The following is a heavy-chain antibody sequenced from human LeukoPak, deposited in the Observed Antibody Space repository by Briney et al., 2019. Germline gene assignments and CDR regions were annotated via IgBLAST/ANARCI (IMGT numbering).Heavy chain of an antibody. CDR2: LNPGGGSR. V-gene: IGHV1-46*01. Sequence: ASVKVSCKASGYTFTNYYLHWVRQAPGQGLEWMGILNPGGGSRNYAQKFQGRVTMTRDTSTSTVYMELSSLRSEDTAVYYCAREIGPIQLHLWGSAFDYWGQGTLVTVSS. CDR1: GYTFTNYY. CDR3: AREIGPIQLHLWGSAFDY. D-gene: IGHD5-18*01. J-gene: IGHJ4*02.